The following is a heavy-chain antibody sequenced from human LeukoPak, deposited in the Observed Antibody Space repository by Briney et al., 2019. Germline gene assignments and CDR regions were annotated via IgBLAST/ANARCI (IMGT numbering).Heavy chain of an antibody. V-gene: IGHV4-59*08. Sequence: SETLSLTCTASGGSISSYYWSWIRQPPGKGLEWIGYIYYSGSTNYNPSLKSRVTISVDMSKNQFSLRLSSVTAADTAMYYCARVKWLQSGYFDYWGQGTLVTVSS. D-gene: IGHD5-24*01. J-gene: IGHJ4*02. CDR3: ARVKWLQSGYFDY. CDR2: IYYSGST. CDR1: GGSISSYY.